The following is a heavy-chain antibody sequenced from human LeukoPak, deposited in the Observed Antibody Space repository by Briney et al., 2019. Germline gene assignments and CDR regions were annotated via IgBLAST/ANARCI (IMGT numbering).Heavy chain of an antibody. CDR2: INPRGGST. CDR3: ARSVKMPTIVH. D-gene: IGHD5-24*01. J-gene: IGHJ5*02. CDR1: GYTITSYY. Sequence: ASVKVSCKASGYTITSYYMHWVRQAPGQGLEWMGIINPRGGSTSYAQKFQGRVTMTRDTSTSTVYMELSSLRAEDTAVYYCARSVKMPTIVHWGQGTLVTVSS. V-gene: IGHV1-46*03.